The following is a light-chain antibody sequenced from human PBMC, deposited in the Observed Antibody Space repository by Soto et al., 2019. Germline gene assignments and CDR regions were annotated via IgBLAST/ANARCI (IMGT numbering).Light chain of an antibody. CDR1: TSTVATYDL. Sequence: QSALTQPASVSGSPGQSISISCTGTTSTVATYDLVSWYQQHPGKAPRLLIYEATKRHSGTSNRFSGSKSGNTASLTISGLQSEDEADYYCSSFAASVAVYVMFGGGTKLTVL. J-gene: IGLJ3*02. V-gene: IGLV2-23*02. CDR2: EAT. CDR3: SSFAASVAVYVM.